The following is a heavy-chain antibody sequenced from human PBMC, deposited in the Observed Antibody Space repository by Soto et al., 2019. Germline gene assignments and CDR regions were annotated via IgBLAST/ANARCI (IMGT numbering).Heavy chain of an antibody. Sequence: QVQLVESGGGVVQPGRSLRLSCAASGFSFSISAMHWVRQAPGKGLEWVSVIAYDGSNRWYADSAKGRFTISRDNAKNTVYLQMSSLRGEDTAVYYCARGLHAGTDSVNGVAPWGQGTLVTVSS. CDR1: GFSFSISA. V-gene: IGHV3-30*04. CDR3: ARGLHAGTDSVNGVAP. J-gene: IGHJ5*02. CDR2: IAYDGSNR. D-gene: IGHD2-8*01.